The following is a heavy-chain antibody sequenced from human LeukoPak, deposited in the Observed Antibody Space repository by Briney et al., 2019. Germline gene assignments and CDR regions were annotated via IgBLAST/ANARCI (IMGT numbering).Heavy chain of an antibody. Sequence: SETLSLTCAVYGGSFSGYYWSWIRQPPGKGLEWIGEINHSGSTNYNPSLKSRVTISVDTSKNQSSLKLSSVTAADTAVYYCARPSYGSGSYRYWGQGTLVTVSS. CDR2: INHSGST. J-gene: IGHJ4*02. CDR3: ARPSYGSGSYRY. CDR1: GGSFSGYY. V-gene: IGHV4-34*01. D-gene: IGHD3-10*01.